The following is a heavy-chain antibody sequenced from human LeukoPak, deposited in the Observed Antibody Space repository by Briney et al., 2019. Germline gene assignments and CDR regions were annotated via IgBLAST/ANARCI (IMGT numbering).Heavy chain of an antibody. J-gene: IGHJ4*02. Sequence: PSETLSLACTVSGGSVSSGHYYWGWIRQPPGKGLEWIGEINHSGSTNYNPSLKSRVTISVDTSKNQFSLKLSSVTAADTAVYYCARSSGSYYISFHYFDYWGQGTLVTVSS. D-gene: IGHD3-10*01. CDR2: INHSGST. CDR1: GGSVSSGHYY. CDR3: ARSSGSYYISFHYFDY. V-gene: IGHV4-39*07.